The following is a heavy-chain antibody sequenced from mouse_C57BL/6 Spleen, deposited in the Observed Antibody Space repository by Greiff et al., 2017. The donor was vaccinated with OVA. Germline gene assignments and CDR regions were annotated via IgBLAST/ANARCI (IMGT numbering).Heavy chain of an antibody. CDR3: ARETYYAMDY. CDR2: IYPRSGNT. CDR1: GYTFTSYG. J-gene: IGHJ4*01. Sequence: QVQLQQSGAELARPGASVKLSCKASGYTFTSYGISWVKQRTGQGLEWIGEIYPRSGNTYYNEKFKGKATLTADKSSSTAYMELRSLTSEDSAGYFCARETYYAMDYWGQGTSVTVSS. V-gene: IGHV1-81*01.